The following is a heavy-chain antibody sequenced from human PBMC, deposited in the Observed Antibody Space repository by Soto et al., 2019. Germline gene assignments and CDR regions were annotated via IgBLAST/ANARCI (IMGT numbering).Heavy chain of an antibody. D-gene: IGHD5-18*01. J-gene: IGHJ6*02. CDR1: GYTFTSYG. CDR2: ISAYNGNT. V-gene: IGHV1-18*01. Sequence: ASVKVSCKASGYTFTSYGISWVRQAPGQGLEWMGWISAYNGNTNYAQKLQGRVTMTTDTSTSTAYMELRSLRSDDTAVYYCASRGSRYGLYYYYGMDVWGQGTTVTVSS. CDR3: ASRGSRYGLYYYYGMDV.